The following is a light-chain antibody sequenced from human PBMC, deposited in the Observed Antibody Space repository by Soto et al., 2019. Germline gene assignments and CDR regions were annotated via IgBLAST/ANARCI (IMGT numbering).Light chain of an antibody. J-gene: IGKJ1*01. CDR2: AAS. V-gene: IGKV1-39*01. CDR1: QSISSY. CDR3: QQSYSTPQT. Sequence: DIQMTQSPSSLSASVGDRVTITCRASQSISSYLNWYQQKPGKAPKLLIYAASSLQSGVPSRFGGSGSGTDFTLTISSLQPADFATYYCQQSYSTPQTFCQGTKVEIK.